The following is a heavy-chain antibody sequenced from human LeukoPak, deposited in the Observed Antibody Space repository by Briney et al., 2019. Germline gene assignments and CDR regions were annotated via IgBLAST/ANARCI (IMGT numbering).Heavy chain of an antibody. CDR1: GGSFSGYY. V-gene: IGHV4-34*01. CDR3: ARTSQRLAYYYYYYYMDV. Sequence: KPSETLSLTCAVYGGSFSGYYWSWIRQPPGKGLEWIGEINHSGSTNYNPSLKSRVTISVDTSKNQFSLKLSSVTAADTAVYYCARTSQRLAYYYYYYYMDVWGKGTTVTVSS. CDR2: INHSGST. J-gene: IGHJ6*03. D-gene: IGHD6-25*01.